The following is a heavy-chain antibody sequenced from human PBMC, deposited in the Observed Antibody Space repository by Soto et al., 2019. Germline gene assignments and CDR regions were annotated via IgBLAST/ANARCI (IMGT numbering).Heavy chain of an antibody. CDR2: MNPESGNT. V-gene: IGHV1-24*01. J-gene: IGHJ5*02. Sequence: ASVKVSCKVSGYTLTELSMHWVRQATGKGLEWMGGMNPESGNTIYAQKFQGRVTMTRNTSISTAYMELSSLRSEDTAVYYCLGGVNWFDPWGQGTLVTVSS. CDR3: LGGVNWFDP. D-gene: IGHD3-10*01. CDR1: GYTLTELS.